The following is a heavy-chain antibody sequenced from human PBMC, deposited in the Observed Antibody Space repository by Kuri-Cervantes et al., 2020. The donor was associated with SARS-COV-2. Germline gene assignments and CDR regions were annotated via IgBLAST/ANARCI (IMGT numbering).Heavy chain of an antibody. J-gene: IGHJ4*02. CDR2: IKQDGSEK. D-gene: IGHD4-17*01. CDR1: GFTFSSYS. CDR3: ARAYGDYVFREALDS. V-gene: IGHV3-7*01. Sequence: GESLKISCAASGFTFSSYSMNWVRQAPGKGLEWVANIKQDGSEKYYVDSVKGRFTISRDNAKNSLYLQMNSLRVEDTALYYCARAYGDYVFREALDSWGQGTLVTVSS.